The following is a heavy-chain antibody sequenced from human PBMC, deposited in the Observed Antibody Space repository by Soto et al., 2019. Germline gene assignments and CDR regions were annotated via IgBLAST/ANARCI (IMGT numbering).Heavy chain of an antibody. Sequence: GGSLRLSCAASGFTFSSYGMHWVRQAPGKGLEWVAVISYDGSNKYYADSVKGRFTISRDNSKNTLYLQMNSLRAEDTAVYYCAKELRVTTSSYYYYYYGMDVWGQGTTVTVSS. CDR2: ISYDGSNK. V-gene: IGHV3-30*18. CDR3: AKELRVTTSSYYYYYYGMDV. D-gene: IGHD4-17*01. J-gene: IGHJ6*02. CDR1: GFTFSSYG.